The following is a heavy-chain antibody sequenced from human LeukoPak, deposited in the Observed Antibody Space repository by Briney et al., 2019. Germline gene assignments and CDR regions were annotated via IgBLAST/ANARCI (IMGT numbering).Heavy chain of an antibody. Sequence: SETLSLTGTVSGDSISNYYWSWIRQPPGKGLEWIGYIYYSGSTNSNPSLKSRVTISLDTSKNQFSLKLNSVTAADTAVYYCARGRGGIATLDSWGQGTLVTVSS. CDR1: GDSISNYY. V-gene: IGHV4-59*01. CDR3: ARGRGGIATLDS. D-gene: IGHD1-26*01. CDR2: IYYSGST. J-gene: IGHJ4*02.